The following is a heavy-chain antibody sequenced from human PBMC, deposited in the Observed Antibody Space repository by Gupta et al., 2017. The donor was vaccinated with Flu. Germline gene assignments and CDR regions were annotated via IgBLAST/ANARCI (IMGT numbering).Heavy chain of an antibody. V-gene: IGHV3-7*01. Sequence: TFSSYWMSWVRQAPGKGLEWVANIKQDGSEKYYVDSVKGRFTISRDNAKNSLYLQMNSLRAEDTAVYYCARDSVAINLDYWGQGTLVTVSS. J-gene: IGHJ4*02. CDR1: TFSSYW. D-gene: IGHD5-12*01. CDR2: IKQDGSEK. CDR3: ARDSVAINLDY.